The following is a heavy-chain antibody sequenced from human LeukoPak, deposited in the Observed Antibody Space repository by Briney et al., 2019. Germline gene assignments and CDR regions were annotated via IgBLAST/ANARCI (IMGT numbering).Heavy chain of an antibody. CDR3: ARSEFLGGYYYYYGMDV. Sequence: PSETLSLTCAVSGGSISGSNWWSWVRQPPGKGLEWIGRTRNKANSYTTEYAASVRGRFTISRDDSKNSLYLQMNSLKTEDTAVYYCARSEFLGGYYYYYGMDVWGQGTTVTVSS. CDR1: GGSISGSN. CDR2: TRNKANSYTT. J-gene: IGHJ6*02. V-gene: IGHV3-72*01. D-gene: IGHD3-10*01.